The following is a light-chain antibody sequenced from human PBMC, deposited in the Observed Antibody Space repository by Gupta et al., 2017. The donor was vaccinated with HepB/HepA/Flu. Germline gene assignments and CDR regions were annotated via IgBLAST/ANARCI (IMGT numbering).Light chain of an antibody. CDR3: SAWDASLNGVL. J-gene: IGLJ2*01. CDR2: SNN. Sequence: QSVLLQPPSASGTPGQRVTISCSGSSSNIGSKTVSWYQQLPGTAPKLVIYSNNQRPSGVPDRFSGSKSGTSASLAINGLQSEDEADYYCSAWDASLNGVLFGGGTKLTVL. V-gene: IGLV1-44*01. CDR1: SSNIGSKT.